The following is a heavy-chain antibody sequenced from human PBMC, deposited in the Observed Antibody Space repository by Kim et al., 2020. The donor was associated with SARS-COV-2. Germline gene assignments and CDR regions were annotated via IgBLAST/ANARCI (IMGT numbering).Heavy chain of an antibody. CDR3: AKDWRYSSSSLFHYYYY. CDR2: ISYDGSNK. CDR1: GFTFSSYG. D-gene: IGHD6-6*01. Sequence: GGSLRLSCAASGFTFSSYGMHWVRQAPGKGLEWVAVISYDGSNKYYADSVKGRFTISRDNSKNTLYLQMNSLRAEDTAVYYCAKDWRYSSSSLFHYYYY. V-gene: IGHV3-30*18. J-gene: IGHJ6*01.